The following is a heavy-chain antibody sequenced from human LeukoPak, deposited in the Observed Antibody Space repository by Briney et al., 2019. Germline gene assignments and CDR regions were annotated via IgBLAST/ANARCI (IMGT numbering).Heavy chain of an antibody. Sequence: PSETLSLTCAVSDDSFSSHYRTWIRQPPGKGLEWSGYISYIGSTNYNPSLKSRVTISIDTSKNQFSLKLSSVTAADTAVYYCARDLVTVTKGFDIWGQGTMVSVSS. V-gene: IGHV4-59*11. CDR2: ISYIGST. CDR3: ARDLVTVTKGFDI. D-gene: IGHD4-17*01. J-gene: IGHJ3*02. CDR1: DDSFSSHY.